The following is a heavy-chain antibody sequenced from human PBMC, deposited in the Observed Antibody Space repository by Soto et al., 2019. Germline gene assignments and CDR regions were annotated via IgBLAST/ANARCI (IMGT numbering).Heavy chain of an antibody. CDR2: ISGSGGST. D-gene: IGHD3-22*01. V-gene: IGHV3-23*01. Sequence: PGGSLRLSCAASGFTFSIYAMSWVRHAPGKGLEWVSAISGSGGSTYYADSVKGRFTISRDNSKNTLYLQMNSLRAEDTAVYYCAKDYYDSSGYYLPYNWFDPWGLGTLVTVSS. J-gene: IGHJ5*02. CDR1: GFTFSIYA. CDR3: AKDYYDSSGYYLPYNWFDP.